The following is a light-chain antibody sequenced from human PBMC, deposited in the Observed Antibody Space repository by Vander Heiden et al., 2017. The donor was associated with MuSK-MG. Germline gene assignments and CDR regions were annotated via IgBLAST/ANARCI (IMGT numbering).Light chain of an antibody. Sequence: DIQMTQSPSSLSASVGDRVTITCRASQNIDNKLNWYQHKLGKAPKLLIYAASSLHSGLSSRFSGSGSGTDFSLTISSLHPEDLGTYYCQQSYSKPMYTFGQGTRLEIK. CDR3: QQSYSKPMYT. CDR2: AAS. CDR1: QNIDNK. J-gene: IGKJ2*01. V-gene: IGKV1-39*01.